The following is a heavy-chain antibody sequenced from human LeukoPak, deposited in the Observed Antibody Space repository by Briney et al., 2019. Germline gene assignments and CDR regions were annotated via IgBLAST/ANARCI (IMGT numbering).Heavy chain of an antibody. V-gene: IGHV3-23*01. D-gene: IGHD1-1*01. J-gene: IGHJ4*02. CDR2: ISGRGGTT. Sequence: QPGGSLRLSCLASGFTFRTYPMTSVPQAPGEGLERVAIISGRGGTTQHADPVKGRLTISRDNFKNSLYLQMNSLRGEDTAVYHCAKEKPETTAFDYWGQGTLVTVSS. CDR3: AKEKPETTAFDY. CDR1: GFTFRTYP.